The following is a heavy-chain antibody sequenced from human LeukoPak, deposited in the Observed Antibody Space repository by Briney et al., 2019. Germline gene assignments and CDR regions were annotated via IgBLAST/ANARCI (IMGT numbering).Heavy chain of an antibody. Sequence: ASVKVSCKASGGTFSSYAISWVRQAPGQRLEWMGWINAGHGNTECSQKFQGRVTITRDTSASTAYMELSSLRSEDTAVYYCARAPWEGVAGNWRPYDYWGQGTLVTVSS. D-gene: IGHD6-19*01. CDR2: INAGHGNT. J-gene: IGHJ4*02. V-gene: IGHV1-3*01. CDR3: ARAPWEGVAGNWRPYDY. CDR1: GGTFSSYA.